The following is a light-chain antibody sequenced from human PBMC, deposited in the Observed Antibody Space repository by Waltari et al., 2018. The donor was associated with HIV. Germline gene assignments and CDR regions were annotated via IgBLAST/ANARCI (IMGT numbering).Light chain of an antibody. CDR1: RSLLYTYNNQNS. V-gene: IGKV4-1*01. CDR2: WAS. CDR3: QQYYSLPDT. J-gene: IGKJ2*01. Sequence: DVVVTQSPESLTLSVGERATLKCHSSRSLLYTYNNQNSLAWYQQKPGQRPRLLIYWASTRDAGVPDRFNGSGSATDFTLTISSLQAEDVAFYSCQQYYSLPDTFGQGTKLEIK.